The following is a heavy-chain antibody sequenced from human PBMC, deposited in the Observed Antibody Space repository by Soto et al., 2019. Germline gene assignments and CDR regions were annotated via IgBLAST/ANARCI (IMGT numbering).Heavy chain of an antibody. J-gene: IGHJ4*02. CDR2: IDNDGSAT. CDR1: GFTFNIYW. D-gene: IGHD1-1*01. CDR3: ARDNWNSY. V-gene: IGHV3-74*01. Sequence: EVQLVESGGGLVQPGGSLRLSCVASGFTFNIYWMHWVRQAPGKGLEWVSRIDNDGSATTYADSVKGRFTISXXXXXXXXXXQMNTLRVDDTAVYYCARDNWNSYWGQVTLVTVSS.